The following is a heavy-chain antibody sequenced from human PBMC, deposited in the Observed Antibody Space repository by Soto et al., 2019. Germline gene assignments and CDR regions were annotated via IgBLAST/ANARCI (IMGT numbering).Heavy chain of an antibody. J-gene: IGHJ6*02. Sequence: SGPTLANPTETLTLTCTVSGFSLSNARMGVSWIRQPPGKALEWLAHIFSNDEKSYSTSLKSRLTISKDTSKSQVVLTMTNMDPVDTATYYCARIKQQQLVLGDYYYYGMDVWGQGTTVTVSS. D-gene: IGHD6-13*01. CDR1: GFSLSNARMG. CDR3: ARIKQQQLVLGDYYYYGMDV. V-gene: IGHV2-26*01. CDR2: IFSNDEK.